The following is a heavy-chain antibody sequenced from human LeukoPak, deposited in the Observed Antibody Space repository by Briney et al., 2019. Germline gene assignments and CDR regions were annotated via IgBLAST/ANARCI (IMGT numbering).Heavy chain of an antibody. D-gene: IGHD3-10*01. CDR1: GFTFDDYG. CDR2: INWNGGSI. Sequence: GGSLRLSCAASGFTFDDYGMSWVRQAPGKGLDWVPGINWNGGSIGYADSVKGRFTISTDNAKNSLYLQINSLRAQDTALYYCARGTSGSYHPRYFDYWGQGTLVTVSS. CDR3: ARGTSGSYHPRYFDY. J-gene: IGHJ4*02. V-gene: IGHV3-20*04.